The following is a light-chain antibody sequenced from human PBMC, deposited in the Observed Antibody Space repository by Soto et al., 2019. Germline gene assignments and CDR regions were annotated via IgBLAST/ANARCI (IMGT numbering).Light chain of an antibody. V-gene: IGKV1-8*01. CDR1: QGISSY. Sequence: AIRITRSPSSFYAYTGDRVSITCRASQGISSYLAWYQQKPGKAPKLLIYAASTLQSGVPSRFSGSGSGTDFTLTISSLQPEDCATYYCLQDYNYPLTFGGATTVDI. CDR2: AAS. J-gene: IGKJ4*01. CDR3: LQDYNYPLT.